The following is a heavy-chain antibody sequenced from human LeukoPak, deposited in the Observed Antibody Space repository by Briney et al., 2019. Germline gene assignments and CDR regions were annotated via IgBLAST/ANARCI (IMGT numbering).Heavy chain of an antibody. CDR1: GFAFSSYP. V-gene: IGHV3-48*02. D-gene: IGHD5-24*01. J-gene: IGHJ3*01. CDR3: ARAGEGLQSYGFDV. CDR2: SRNSQNI. Sequence: PGGSLRLSCAASGFAFSSYPMNWVRQAPGKGLEWVSYSRNSQNIYYAASVEGRFTVSRDNARNSLYLQMNRLRDEDTAVYYCARAGEGLQSYGFDVWGQGTMVTVSS.